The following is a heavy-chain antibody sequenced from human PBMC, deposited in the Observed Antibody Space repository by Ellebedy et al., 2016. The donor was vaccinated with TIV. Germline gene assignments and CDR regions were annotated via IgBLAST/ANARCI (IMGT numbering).Heavy chain of an antibody. CDR3: AAYYGGRFDY. V-gene: IGHV4-59*01. CDR1: DGSISNFH. D-gene: IGHD4-23*01. CDR2: IYYIGIT. Sequence: MPGGSLRLSCTVSDGSISNFHWSWIRQPPGKGLEFIGYIYYIGITNYNPSLESRVAISIDTSENQFSLRLSSVTAADTAVYYCAAYYGGRFDYWGQGTLVTVSS. J-gene: IGHJ4*02.